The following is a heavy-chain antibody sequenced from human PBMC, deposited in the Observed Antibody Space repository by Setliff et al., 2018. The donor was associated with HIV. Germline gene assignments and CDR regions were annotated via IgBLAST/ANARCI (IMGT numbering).Heavy chain of an antibody. CDR2: IYHTGFS. J-gene: IGHJ3*01. V-gene: IGHV4-59*11. CDR1: GDSITGRW. D-gene: IGHD2-2*01. Sequence: LSLTCTVSGDSITGRWLSWIRQPPGKGLEWTGNIYHTGFSNYNPSLKSRLTISVDPSKNQVSLTLSSVTPADPAVYYCARHICGTTACYAVDVWGPGTMVTVSS. CDR3: ARHICGTTACYAVDV.